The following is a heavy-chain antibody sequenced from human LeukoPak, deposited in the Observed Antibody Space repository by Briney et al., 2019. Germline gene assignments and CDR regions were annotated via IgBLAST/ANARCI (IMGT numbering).Heavy chain of an antibody. CDR3: ARGVVLPAAIRKCDY. J-gene: IGHJ4*02. CDR1: GGSISSYC. Sequence: KSSETLSLTCTISGGSISSYCWSWIRQPPGKGLEWIGYIYYSGSTNYNPSLKSRVTISIDTSKNQFSLKLNSVTAADTAVYYCARGVVLPAAIRKCDYWGQGTLVTVSS. D-gene: IGHD2-2*02. CDR2: IYYSGST. V-gene: IGHV4-59*01.